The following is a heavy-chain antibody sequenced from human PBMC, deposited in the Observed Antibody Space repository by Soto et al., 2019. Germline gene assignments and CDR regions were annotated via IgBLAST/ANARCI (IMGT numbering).Heavy chain of an antibody. V-gene: IGHV1-18*01. CDR1: GYTFTSYG. Sequence: ASVKVSCKASGYTFTSYGISWVRQAPGQGLEWMGWISAYNGNTNYAQKLQGRVTMTTDTSTSTAYMELRSLRSDDTAVYYCAIDRPYIVVVPAAILDYFDYWGQGTLVTVSS. J-gene: IGHJ4*02. CDR2: ISAYNGNT. CDR3: AIDRPYIVVVPAAILDYFDY. D-gene: IGHD2-2*01.